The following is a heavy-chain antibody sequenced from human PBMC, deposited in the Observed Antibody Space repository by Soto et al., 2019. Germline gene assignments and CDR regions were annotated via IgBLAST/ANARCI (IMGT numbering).Heavy chain of an antibody. CDR1: GFTFSSYA. V-gene: IGHV3-23*01. CDR3: AKSRITMVRGVIGAFDI. J-gene: IGHJ3*02. D-gene: IGHD3-10*01. CDR2: ISGSGGST. Sequence: GGSLRLSCAASGFTFSSYAMSWVRQAPGKGLEWVAAISGSGGSTYYADSVQGRFTISRDNSKNTLYLQMNSLRADDTAVYYCAKSRITMVRGVIGAFDIWGQGTMVTVSS.